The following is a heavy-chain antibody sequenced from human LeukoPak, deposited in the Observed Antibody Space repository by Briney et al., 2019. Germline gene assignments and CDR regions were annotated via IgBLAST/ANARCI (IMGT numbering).Heavy chain of an antibody. J-gene: IGHJ5*02. D-gene: IGHD2-21*01. CDR1: GAAITTYS. V-gene: IGHV4-59*08. CDR3: ARWDELDWAFGT. Sequence: SEALSLTCSVSGAAITTYSWNCLRQSPGKGLECIGYFSLGETTSYTSSLKSRVTISRDTSKNQVSLKLTSVTAADTAVYYCARWDELDWAFGTWGPGTLVTVSS. CDR2: FSLGETT.